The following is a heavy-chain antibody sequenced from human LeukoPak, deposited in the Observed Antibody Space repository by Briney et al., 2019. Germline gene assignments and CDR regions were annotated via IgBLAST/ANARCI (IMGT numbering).Heavy chain of an antibody. J-gene: IGHJ6*02. D-gene: IGHD4-23*01. V-gene: IGHV1-18*01. CDR1: GYTFTSYG. CDR2: ISTYNGNT. CDR3: ARDPGDIVTPLPYGMDV. Sequence: ASVKVSCKASGYTFTSYGISWVRQAPGQGLEWMGWISTYNGNTNYAQKLQGRVTMTTDTSTTTAYMELRSLRSDDTAVYYCARDPGDIVTPLPYGMDVWGQGTTVTVSS.